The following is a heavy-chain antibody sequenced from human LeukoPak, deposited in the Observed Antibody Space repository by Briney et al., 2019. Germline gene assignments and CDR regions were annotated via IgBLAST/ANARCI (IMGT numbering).Heavy chain of an antibody. J-gene: IGHJ4*02. Sequence: GSLRLSCAASGFIFSNYGMNWVRQPPGKGLEWIGEIYHSGSTNYNPSLKSRVTISVDKSKNQFSLKLSSVTAADTAVYYCARGFDHSGYSYGQLGYWGQGTLVTVSS. D-gene: IGHD5-18*01. CDR2: IYHSGST. CDR3: ARGFDHSGYSYGQLGY. V-gene: IGHV4-4*02. CDR1: GFIFSNYG.